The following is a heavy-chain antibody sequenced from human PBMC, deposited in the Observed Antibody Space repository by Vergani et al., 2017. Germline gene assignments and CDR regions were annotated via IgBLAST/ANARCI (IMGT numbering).Heavy chain of an antibody. CDR2: ISGSGDST. D-gene: IGHD1-26*01. CDR3: AKDLIGSYYGFDY. Sequence: EVQLLESGGGLVQPGGSLRLSCAASGFTFSSYALSWVRQAPGEGLEWVSAISGSGDSTYYADSVKGRCTISRDNSKNTLYLQMNSLRAEDTAVYYCAKDLIGSYYGFDYWGQETLVTVSS. J-gene: IGHJ4*02. CDR1: GFTFSSYA. V-gene: IGHV3-23*01.